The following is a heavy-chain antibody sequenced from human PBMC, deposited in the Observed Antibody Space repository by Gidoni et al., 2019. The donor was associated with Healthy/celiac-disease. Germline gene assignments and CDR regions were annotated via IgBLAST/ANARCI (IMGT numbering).Heavy chain of an antibody. CDR1: GFTFSSYG. CDR2: ISYDGSNK. CDR3: AKALLDYDYVWGRGPTW. V-gene: IGHV3-30*18. Sequence: QVQLVESGGGVVQPGRSLRLSCAASGFTFSSYGMHWVRQAPGKGLEWVAVISYDGSNKYYADSVKGRFTISRDNSKNTLYLQMNSLRAEDTAVYYCAKALLDYDYVWGRGPTWWGQGTLVTVSS. D-gene: IGHD3-16*01. J-gene: IGHJ4*02.